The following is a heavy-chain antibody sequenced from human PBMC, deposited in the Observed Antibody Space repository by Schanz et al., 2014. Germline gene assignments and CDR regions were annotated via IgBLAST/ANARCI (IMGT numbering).Heavy chain of an antibody. CDR1: GFTVSKNY. CDR3: ARPSSTYDFWSGAAS. Sequence: EVQLVESGGGLVQPGGSLRLSCAASGFTVSKNYMSWVRQAPGKGLEWVSSISTSGYPYYSDSVRGRFTISRDNANNSLYLQMNSLRAADTAVYYCARPSSTYDFWSGAASWGQGTLVTVSS. CDR2: ISTSGYP. J-gene: IGHJ4*02. D-gene: IGHD3-3*01. V-gene: IGHV3-21*02.